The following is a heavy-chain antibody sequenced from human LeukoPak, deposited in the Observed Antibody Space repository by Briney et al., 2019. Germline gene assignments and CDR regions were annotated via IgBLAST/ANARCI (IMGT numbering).Heavy chain of an antibody. CDR3: AIITMVRGVSDY. CDR1: GGSISSYY. Sequence: PSETLSLTCTVSGGSISSYYWSWIRQPPGKGLEWIGSIYYSGSTYYNPSLKSRVTISVDTSKNQFSLKLSSVTAADTAVYYCAIITMVRGVSDYWGQGTLVTVSS. D-gene: IGHD3-10*01. J-gene: IGHJ4*02. V-gene: IGHV4-59*05. CDR2: IYYSGST.